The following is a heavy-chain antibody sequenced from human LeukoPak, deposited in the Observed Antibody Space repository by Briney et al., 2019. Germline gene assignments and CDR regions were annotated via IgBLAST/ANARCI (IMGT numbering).Heavy chain of an antibody. D-gene: IGHD3-22*01. CDR2: IKQDGSEK. CDR1: GFTFSSYW. CDR3: ARGRDSSGYRGGPDAFDI. Sequence: GGSLRLSCAASGFTFSSYWMSWVRQAPGKGLEWVANIKQDGSEKYYVDSVKGRFTISRDNSKNTLYLQMNSLRAEDTAVYYCARGRDSSGYRGGPDAFDIWGQGTMVTVSS. J-gene: IGHJ3*02. V-gene: IGHV3-7*04.